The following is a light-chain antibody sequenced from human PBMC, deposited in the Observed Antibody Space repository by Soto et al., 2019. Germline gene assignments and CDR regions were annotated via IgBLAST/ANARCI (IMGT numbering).Light chain of an antibody. CDR2: EVR. CDR1: TRDVGSYNL. Sequence: QSVLTQPASVSGSPGQSITIACTGTTRDVGSYNLVSWYQQRPGEAPKLIISEVRNRPSGISYRFTGSKSGNTASLTISGLQAEDEADYYCSSYTTTSTLVFGGGTKLTVL. J-gene: IGLJ3*02. V-gene: IGLV2-14*01. CDR3: SSYTTTSTLV.